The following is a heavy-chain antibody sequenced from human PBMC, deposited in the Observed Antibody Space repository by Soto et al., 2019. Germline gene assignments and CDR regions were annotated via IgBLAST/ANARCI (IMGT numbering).Heavy chain of an antibody. CDR2: INHSGST. CDR1: GGSFSGYY. V-gene: IGHV4-34*01. J-gene: IGHJ6*02. Sequence: QVQLQQWGAGLLKPSETLSLTCAVYGGSFSGYYWNWIRQPPGKGLEWIGEINHSGSTNYNPSLKGRVTISVDTSQNQFSLKLRSVTAADTAVYYCARVSGIYYYGMDVWGQGTTVTVSS. CDR3: ARVSGIYYYGMDV. D-gene: IGHD3-10*01.